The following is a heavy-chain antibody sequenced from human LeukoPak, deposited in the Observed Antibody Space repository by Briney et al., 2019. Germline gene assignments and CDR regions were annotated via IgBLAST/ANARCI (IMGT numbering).Heavy chain of an antibody. CDR1: GFTFSDHY. D-gene: IGHD3-22*01. CDR3: AREPLEIEYYYDISGYYSYFDY. Sequence: GGSLRLSCAASGFTFSDHYMDWVRQAPGKGLEWVGRTRNKANSYTTEYAASVKGRFTISRDYSKNSLYLQMNSLKTEDTAVYYCAREPLEIEYYYDISGYYSYFDYWGQGTLVTVSS. V-gene: IGHV3-72*01. CDR2: TRNKANSYTT. J-gene: IGHJ4*02.